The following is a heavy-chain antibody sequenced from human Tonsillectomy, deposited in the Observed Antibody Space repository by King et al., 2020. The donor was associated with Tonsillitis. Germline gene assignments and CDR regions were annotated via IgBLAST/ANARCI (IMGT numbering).Heavy chain of an antibody. CDR3: AKLGYSSGWYGYFDY. J-gene: IGHJ4*02. D-gene: IGHD6-19*01. CDR2: ISGSAAST. Sequence: VQLVESGGGLVQPGGSLRLSCAASGFTFSTYAMTWVRQAPGKGLEWVSAISGSAASTYYADSVKGRFTISRDNSKNTLYLQMNSLIAEDTAVYYCAKLGYSSGWYGYFDYWGQGTLVTVSS. V-gene: IGHV3-23*04. CDR1: GFTFSTYA.